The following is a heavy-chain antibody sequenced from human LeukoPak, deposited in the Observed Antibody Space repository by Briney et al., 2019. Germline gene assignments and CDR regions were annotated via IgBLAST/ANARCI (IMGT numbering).Heavy chain of an antibody. D-gene: IGHD3-16*02. V-gene: IGHV4-39*01. CDR1: SGSISTSNYY. Sequence: SETLSLTCTVSSGSISTSNYYWGWVRQPPGKALEWIGNIFYSGSTYYSPSLKSRVTISLDTSRNQFSLKLNSVTAADTAVYYCARQKRRSGLDYWGQGTLVTVSS. J-gene: IGHJ4*02. CDR2: IFYSGST. CDR3: ARQKRRSGLDY.